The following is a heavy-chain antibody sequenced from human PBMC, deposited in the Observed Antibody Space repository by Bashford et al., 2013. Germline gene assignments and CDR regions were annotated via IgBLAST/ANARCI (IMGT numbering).Heavy chain of an antibody. CDR1: GYTLTGYY. CDR3: ARGKPVVDCGGDCYSRVGVLDY. CDR2: INPSGGST. Sequence: ASVKVSCKASGYTLTGYYVHWVRQAPGQRLEWMGWINPSGGSTSYAQKFQGRVTMTRDTSTSTVYMELSSLRSEDTAVYYCARGKPVVDCGGDCYSRVGVLDYWGQGTLVTVSS. J-gene: IGHJ4*02. V-gene: IGHV1-46*03. D-gene: IGHD2-21*01.